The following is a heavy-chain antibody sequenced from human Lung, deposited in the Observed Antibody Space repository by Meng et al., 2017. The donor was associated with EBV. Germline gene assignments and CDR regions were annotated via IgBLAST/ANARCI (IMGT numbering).Heavy chain of an antibody. CDR3: ARVCEVCLDY. CDR1: GGSISSSTYY. Sequence: QLQRQESGPGLGKASETLSLTCTVSGGSISSSTYYWGWIRQPPGSGLEWIGSISYRGTTYYNPSLKSRVTISVDTSNNQFSPKLSSVTAADTAVYYCARVCEVCLDYWGQGTLVTVSS. J-gene: IGHJ4*02. CDR2: ISYRGTT. V-gene: IGHV4-39*01. D-gene: IGHD5/OR15-5a*01.